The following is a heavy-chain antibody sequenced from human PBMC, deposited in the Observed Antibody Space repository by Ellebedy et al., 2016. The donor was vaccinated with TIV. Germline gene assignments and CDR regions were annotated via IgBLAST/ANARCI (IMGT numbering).Heavy chain of an antibody. V-gene: IGHV4-39*01. CDR3: ARARGQYLYGSGSYFTN. D-gene: IGHD3-10*01. CDR1: GDSMITSTYF. J-gene: IGHJ4*02. Sequence: MPSETLSLTCTVSGDSMITSTYFWAWIRQPPGKGLEWIGEINASGTTNNNPSLKNRVTISVDTPKRQFSLRLTSVTAADTAVYYCARARGQYLYGSGSYFTNWGQGEMVTVSS. CDR2: INASGTT.